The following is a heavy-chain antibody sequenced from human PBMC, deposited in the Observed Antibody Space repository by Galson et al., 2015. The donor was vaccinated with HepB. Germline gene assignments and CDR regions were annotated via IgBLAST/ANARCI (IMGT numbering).Heavy chain of an antibody. CDR3: AGARWGGAVAFLDY. CDR1: GDSVSSNSAA. CDR2: IYYRSKWSN. J-gene: IGHJ4*02. V-gene: IGHV6-1*01. Sequence: CAISGDSVSSNSAAWNWIRQSPSRGLEWLGRIYYRSKWSNDYAVSVKSRITINPDTSKNQFSLQLNSVTPEDTAVYYCAGARWGGAVAFLDYWGQGTLVTVSS. D-gene: IGHD6-19*01.